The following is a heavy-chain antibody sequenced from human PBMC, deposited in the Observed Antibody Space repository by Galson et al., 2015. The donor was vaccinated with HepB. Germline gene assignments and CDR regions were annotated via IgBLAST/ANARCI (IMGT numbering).Heavy chain of an antibody. CDR2: IKSKTDGGTT. Sequence: SLRLSCAASGFTFSNAWMNWVRQAPGKGLEWVGRIKSKTDGGTTDYAAPVKGRFTISRDDSKNTLYLQMNSLKTEDTAVYYCLIDIVVVPAARNWFDPWGQGTLVTVSS. CDR3: LIDIVVVPAARNWFDP. J-gene: IGHJ5*02. V-gene: IGHV3-15*07. D-gene: IGHD2-2*01. CDR1: GFTFSNAW.